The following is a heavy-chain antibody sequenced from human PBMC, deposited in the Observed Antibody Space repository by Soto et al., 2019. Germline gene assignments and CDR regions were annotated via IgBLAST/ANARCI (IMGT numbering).Heavy chain of an antibody. CDR2: ISGSGGST. Sequence: EVQLLESGGGLVQPGGSLRLSCVASGFTFSSYAMSWVRQAPGEGLEWVSTISGSGGSTYYADSVKGRFTISRDNSRNTLFLEMSSLRAEDTAVYYCAKAGVGGTDYWGQGTLVTVSS. CDR3: AKAGVGGTDY. D-gene: IGHD6-19*01. CDR1: GFTFSSYA. J-gene: IGHJ4*02. V-gene: IGHV3-23*01.